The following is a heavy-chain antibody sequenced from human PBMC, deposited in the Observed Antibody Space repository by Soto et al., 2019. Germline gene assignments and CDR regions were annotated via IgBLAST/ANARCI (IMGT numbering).Heavy chain of an antibody. Sequence: GGSLRLSCAASGFTFSSYAMHWVRQAPGKGLEWVAVISYDGSNKYYADSVKARFTTSRDNSKNTLYLKMNSLRAEDTAVYYCARVAVAGDNFDYWGQGTLVTVS. V-gene: IGHV3-30-3*01. CDR1: GFTFSSYA. D-gene: IGHD6-19*01. J-gene: IGHJ4*02. CDR2: ISYDGSNK. CDR3: ARVAVAGDNFDY.